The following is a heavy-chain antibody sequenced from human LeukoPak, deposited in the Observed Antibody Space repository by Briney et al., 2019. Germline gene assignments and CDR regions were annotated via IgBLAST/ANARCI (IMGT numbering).Heavy chain of an antibody. CDR2: IRSKAYGGTT. CDR1: GFNFGEYA. Sequence: GGSLRLSCTTAGFNFGEYAMTWVRQAPGKGLEWVGFIRSKAYGGTTESAASVKGRFTISRDNSKNTLYLQMNSLRAEDTAVYYCAKADDSSGYYDYWGQGTLVTVSS. J-gene: IGHJ4*02. D-gene: IGHD3-22*01. V-gene: IGHV3-49*04. CDR3: AKADDSSGYYDY.